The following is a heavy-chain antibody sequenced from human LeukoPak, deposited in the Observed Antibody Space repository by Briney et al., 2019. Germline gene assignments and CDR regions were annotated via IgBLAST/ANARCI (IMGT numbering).Heavy chain of an antibody. CDR1: GFTFGSYA. CDR2: ISGSGGST. Sequence: GGSLRLSCAASGFTFGSYAMSWVRQAPGKGLEWVSAISGSGGSTYYADSVKGRFTISRDNSKNTLYLQMNSLRAEDTAVYYCAPYDYVWGSYRYWGQGTLVTVSS. V-gene: IGHV3-23*01. J-gene: IGHJ4*02. D-gene: IGHD3-16*02. CDR3: APYDYVWGSYRY.